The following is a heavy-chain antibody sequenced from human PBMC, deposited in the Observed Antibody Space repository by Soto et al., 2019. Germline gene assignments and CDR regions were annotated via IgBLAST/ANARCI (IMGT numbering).Heavy chain of an antibody. Sequence: ASVKVSCKASGYTFTSYYMHWVRQAPGQGLEWMGRIYPSGGSTDYAQKFQGRVTMTRDTSTSTAYMELSSLSSEDTAVYYCARSVVPAAPYYFAYWGQGTLVPVSS. V-gene: IGHV1-46*01. CDR2: IYPSGGST. D-gene: IGHD2-2*01. J-gene: IGHJ4*02. CDR1: GYTFTSYY. CDR3: ARSVVPAAPYYFAY.